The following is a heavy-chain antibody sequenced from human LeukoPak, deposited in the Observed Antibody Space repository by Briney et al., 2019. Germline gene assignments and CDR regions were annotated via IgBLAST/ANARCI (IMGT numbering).Heavy chain of an antibody. V-gene: IGHV4-30-2*01. CDR1: GGSISSGGYS. J-gene: IGHJ4*02. CDR2: IYHSGST. Sequence: SQTLSLTCAVSGGSISSGGYSWSWIRQPPGKGLEWIGYIYHSGSTYYNPSLKSRVTISVDRSKNQFSLKLSSVTAADTAVYYCARYRYGDYDYWGQGTLVTVSS. CDR3: ARYRYGDYDY. D-gene: IGHD4-17*01.